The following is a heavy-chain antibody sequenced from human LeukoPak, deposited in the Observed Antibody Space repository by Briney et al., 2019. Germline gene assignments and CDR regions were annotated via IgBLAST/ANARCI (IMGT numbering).Heavy chain of an antibody. CDR1: GGSINSYY. J-gene: IGHJ4*02. D-gene: IGHD3-10*01. V-gene: IGHV4-59*08. CDR3: ARVMVRGVIFDY. CDR2: IYYNGIT. Sequence: SETLSLTCTVSGGSINSYYWTWIRRPPGKGLEWIGYIYYNGITSYNPSLKSRVTISLNTSRNQFSLKLSSVTAADTAVYYCARVMVRGVIFDYWGQGTLVTVSS.